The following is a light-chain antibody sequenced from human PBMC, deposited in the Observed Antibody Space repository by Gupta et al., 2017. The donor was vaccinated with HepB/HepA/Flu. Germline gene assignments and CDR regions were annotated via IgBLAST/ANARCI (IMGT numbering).Light chain of an antibody. J-gene: IGKJ3*01. V-gene: IGKV4-1*01. CDR1: QSNLYIFNNKNY. CDR2: WAS. CDR3: QVDASTPFT. Sequence: DIVMTQPPDSLAVSLGERPTINCKSSQSNLYIFNNKNYLDWYQQKPGQPPTLLIYWASTREDAVPDGFSGSGSGTAFTLPISSRLAEDVAVNYCQVDASTPFTFGHGTKVDIK.